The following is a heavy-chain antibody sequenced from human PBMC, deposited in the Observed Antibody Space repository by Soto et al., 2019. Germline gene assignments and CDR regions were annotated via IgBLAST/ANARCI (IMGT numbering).Heavy chain of an antibody. J-gene: IGHJ5*02. CDR2: IYYGGTT. CDR3: ARHGPAGYCSGGSCNWFDP. CDR1: SYSVSTTTYF. D-gene: IGHD2-15*01. V-gene: IGHV4-39*01. Sequence: QVQLQESGPGLVKPSETLSLTCTVSSYSVSTTTYFWAWIRQPPGKGLEWIGSIYYGGTTYYNSYLKSRVTISVDTSKNQFSLKLSSVTAADTAVYYCARHGPAGYCSGGSCNWFDPWGQGTLVTVSS.